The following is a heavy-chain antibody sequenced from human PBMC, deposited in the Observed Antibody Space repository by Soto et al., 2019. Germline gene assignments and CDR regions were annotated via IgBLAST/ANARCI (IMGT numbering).Heavy chain of an antibody. J-gene: IGHJ4*02. CDR1: GYSISSGYY. V-gene: IGHV4-38-2*01. D-gene: IGHD3-16*02. CDR2: IYHSGST. Sequence: PSETLSLTCAVSGYSISSGYYWGCIRQPPGKGLEWIGSIYHSGSTYYNPSLKSRVTISVDTSKNQFSLKLSSVTAADTAVYYCARARPYDYVWGSYRTFDYWGQGTLVTVYS. CDR3: ARARPYDYVWGSYRTFDY.